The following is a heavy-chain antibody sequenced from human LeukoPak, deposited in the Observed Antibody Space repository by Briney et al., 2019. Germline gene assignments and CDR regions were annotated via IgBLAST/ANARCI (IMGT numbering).Heavy chain of an antibody. V-gene: IGHV4-59*08. CDR1: GGSISSYY. CDR2: IYYSGST. Sequence: SETLSLTCTVPGGSISSYYWSWIRQPPGKGLEWIGYIYYSGSTNYNPSLKSRVNISVDTSKNQFSLKLSSVTAADTAVYYCARNILLWFGELLPSWFDPWGQGNLVTVSS. D-gene: IGHD3-10*01. CDR3: ARNILLWFGELLPSWFDP. J-gene: IGHJ5*02.